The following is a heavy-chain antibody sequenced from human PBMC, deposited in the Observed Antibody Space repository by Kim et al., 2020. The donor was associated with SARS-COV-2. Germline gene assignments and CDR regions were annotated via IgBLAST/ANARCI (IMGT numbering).Heavy chain of an antibody. J-gene: IGHJ4*02. Sequence: SVKVSCKASGGTFSSYAISWVRQAPGQGLEWMGGIIPIFGTANYAQKFQGRVTITADESTSTAYMELSSLRSEDTAVYYCARGMYYYGSGSFFFDYWGQGTLVTVSS. CDR1: GGTFSSYA. D-gene: IGHD3-10*01. CDR3: ARGMYYYGSGSFFFDY. CDR2: IIPIFGTA. V-gene: IGHV1-69*13.